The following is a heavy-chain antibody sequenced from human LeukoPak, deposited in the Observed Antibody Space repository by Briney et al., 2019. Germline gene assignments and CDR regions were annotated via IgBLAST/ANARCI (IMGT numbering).Heavy chain of an antibody. Sequence: ASVKVSCKVSGYTLTELSMHWVRQAPGKGLEWMGGFDPEDGETIYAQKFQGRVTMTEGTSTDTAYMELSSLRSEDTAVYYCATDSHCSGGSCYFHWGQGTLVTVSS. CDR2: FDPEDGET. CDR3: ATDSHCSGGSCYFH. J-gene: IGHJ4*02. V-gene: IGHV1-24*01. D-gene: IGHD2-15*01. CDR1: GYTLTELS.